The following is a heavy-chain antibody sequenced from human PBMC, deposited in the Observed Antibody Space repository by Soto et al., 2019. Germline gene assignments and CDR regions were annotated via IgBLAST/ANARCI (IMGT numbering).Heavy chain of an antibody. Sequence: LRLSCAASGFTFTRYSMNWVRQAPGKGLEWVSSISSTTNYIYYGDSMKGRFTISRDNAKNSLYLEMNSLRAEDTAVYYCARESEDLTSSFDYWGQGTLVTVSS. J-gene: IGHJ4*02. CDR2: ISSTTNYI. CDR3: ARESEDLTSSFDY. V-gene: IGHV3-21*06. CDR1: GFTFTRYS.